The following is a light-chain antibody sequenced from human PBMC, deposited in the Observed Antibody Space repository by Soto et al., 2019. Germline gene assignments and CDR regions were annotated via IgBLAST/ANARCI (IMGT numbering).Light chain of an antibody. CDR2: GAS. J-gene: IGKJ2*01. V-gene: IGKV3-15*01. CDR3: QHFNSLPYT. Sequence: EIVMTQSLPTPSVCPGETATLPSRASHSVRGSLARFHQKPGQPPRLPISGASTRATGIPARFSGSGSGTQFTLTITSLQSEDFAVYYCQHFNSLPYTFGQGTKLEIK. CDR1: HSVRGS.